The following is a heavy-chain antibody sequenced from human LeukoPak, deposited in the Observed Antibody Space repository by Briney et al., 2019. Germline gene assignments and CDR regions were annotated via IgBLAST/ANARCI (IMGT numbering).Heavy chain of an antibody. Sequence: SETLSLTCTVSGGSISSGGYYWSWIRQHPGKGLEWIGYIYYSGSTYYNPSLKSRVTISVDTPKSQFSLKLSSVTAADTAVYYCARIDRSYYSGFDYWGQGTLVTVSS. D-gene: IGHD3-10*01. V-gene: IGHV4-31*03. J-gene: IGHJ4*02. CDR3: ARIDRSYYSGFDY. CDR2: IYYSGST. CDR1: GGSISSGGYY.